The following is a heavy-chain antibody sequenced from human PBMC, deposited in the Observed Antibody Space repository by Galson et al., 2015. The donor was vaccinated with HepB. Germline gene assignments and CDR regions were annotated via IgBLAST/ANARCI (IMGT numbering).Heavy chain of an antibody. CDR1: GYTFTKFG. D-gene: IGHD6-19*01. V-gene: IGHV1-18*01. CDR2: ISGYSGHT. CDR3: ARGRSSGWSIDY. J-gene: IGHJ4*02. Sequence: SVKVSCKASGYTFTKFGISWVRQAPGQGLEWMAWISGYSGHTNYPQKFQGRVTVTADTSTTTVYMVLRSLRSDDTAVYYCARGRSSGWSIDYWGQGTLVTVSS.